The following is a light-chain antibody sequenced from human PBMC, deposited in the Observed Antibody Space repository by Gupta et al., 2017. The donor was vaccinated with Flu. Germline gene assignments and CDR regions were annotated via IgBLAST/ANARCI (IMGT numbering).Light chain of an antibody. Sequence: SSALTQDPAVSVALGQTVRITCQGDSLRSYYASWYQQKPGQAPVLVIYGKNNRPSGIPDRFSGSSSGNTASLTITGAQAEDEADYYCNSRDSSGNHVVFGGGNKLTVL. J-gene: IGLJ2*01. CDR3: NSRDSSGNHVV. V-gene: IGLV3-19*01. CDR1: SLRSYY. CDR2: GKN.